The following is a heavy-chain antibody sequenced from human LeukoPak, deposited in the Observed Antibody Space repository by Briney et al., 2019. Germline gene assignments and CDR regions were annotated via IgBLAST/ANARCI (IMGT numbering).Heavy chain of an antibody. Sequence: QAGGSLRLSCAASGFTFSSYEMNWIRQAPGKGLECLSYISGSGTDINYADSVRGRFTISRDNAKNSLYLQMNSLRAEDTAVYYCARVDTAMGPVVYWGQGTLVTVSS. CDR3: ARVDTAMGPVVY. V-gene: IGHV3-48*03. CDR2: ISGSGTDI. J-gene: IGHJ4*02. CDR1: GFTFSSYE. D-gene: IGHD5-18*01.